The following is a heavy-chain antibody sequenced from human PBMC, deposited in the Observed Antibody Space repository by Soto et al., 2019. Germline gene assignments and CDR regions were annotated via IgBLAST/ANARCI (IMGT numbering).Heavy chain of an antibody. Sequence: PGGSLRLSCAASGFTFSYSAMNWVRQAPGKGLEWVSYISSGSTAIYYADSVKGRFTISRDNAKDSLYLQMNSLRAEDTAVYYCARITNNWFDPWGQGTLVTVSS. CDR1: GFTFSYSA. V-gene: IGHV3-48*01. J-gene: IGHJ5*02. D-gene: IGHD3-10*01. CDR3: ARITNNWFDP. CDR2: ISSGSTAI.